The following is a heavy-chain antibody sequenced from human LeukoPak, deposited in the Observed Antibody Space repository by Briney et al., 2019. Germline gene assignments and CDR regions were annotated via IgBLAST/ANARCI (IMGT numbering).Heavy chain of an antibody. CDR1: GFTFSDSA. J-gene: IGHJ3*02. V-gene: IGHV3-73*01. D-gene: IGHD1-26*01. CDR2: IRSKANTYAT. Sequence: PGGSLRLSCAASGFTFSDSAMHWVRQASGKGLEWVGRIRSKANTYATAYAASVKGRFTISRDDSKNTAYLQMASLKTEDTAVYYCARVDYSGSYYWSAFDIWGQGTMVTVSS. CDR3: ARVDYSGSYYWSAFDI.